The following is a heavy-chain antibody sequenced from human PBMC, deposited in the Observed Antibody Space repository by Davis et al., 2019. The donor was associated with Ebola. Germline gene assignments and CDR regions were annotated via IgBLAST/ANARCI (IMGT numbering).Heavy chain of an antibody. CDR2: ISYDGSNK. D-gene: IGHD6-19*01. Sequence: PGGSLRLSCAASGFTFSSWGMHWVRQAPGKGLEWVAAISYDGSNKYYVDSVKGRFTISRDNSKNTLYLQMNSLRVEDTAVYYCAKWSGRSSSGWYVDYWGQGTLVTVSS. CDR3: AKWSGRSSSGWYVDY. CDR1: GFTFSSWG. J-gene: IGHJ4*02. V-gene: IGHV3-30*18.